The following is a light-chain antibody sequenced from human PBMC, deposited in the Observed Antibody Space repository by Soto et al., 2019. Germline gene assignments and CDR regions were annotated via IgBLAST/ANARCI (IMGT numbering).Light chain of an antibody. V-gene: IGKV3-11*01. J-gene: IGKJ4*01. CDR1: QRVGRNY. CDR2: DAS. Sequence: EIVLTQSPGTLSLSPGERATLSCRASQRVGRNYLAWYQQKPGQAPRLLIYDASNRATGIPARFSGSGYGTDCTLTISSLEPEDFSVYYCQQRSNWLTFGGGTKVEIK. CDR3: QQRSNWLT.